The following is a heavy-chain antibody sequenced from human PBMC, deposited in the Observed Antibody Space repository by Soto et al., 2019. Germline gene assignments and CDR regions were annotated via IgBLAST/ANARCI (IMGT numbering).Heavy chain of an antibody. V-gene: IGHV1-46*01. J-gene: IGHJ4*02. CDR2: INPSGGST. Sequence: QVQLVQSGAEVKKPEASVKVSCKASGYTFTSYYMHWVRQAPGQGLEWMGIINPSGGSTSYAQKFQGRVTMTRDTSTSTVYMELSSLRSEDTAVYYCARELHCSGGSCYSETDYWGQGTLVTVSS. CDR1: GYTFTSYY. D-gene: IGHD2-15*01. CDR3: ARELHCSGGSCYSETDY.